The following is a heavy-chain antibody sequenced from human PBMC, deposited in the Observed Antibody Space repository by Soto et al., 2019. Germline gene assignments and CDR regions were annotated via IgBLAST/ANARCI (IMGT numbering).Heavy chain of an antibody. CDR2: IIPMFGTA. CDR3: ASGIQLWLRRINNGYSG. J-gene: IGHJ4*02. V-gene: IGHV1-69*12. Sequence: QVQLVQSGAEVKKPESSVKVSCKAPGGTFSTYAISWVRQAPGQGLEWMGGIIPMFGTANYAQRFQDRVTITADESTNTGYIELSSLRSEHTAVDFCASGIQLWLRRINNGYSGWGQGTLVTVSS. CDR1: GGTFSTYA. D-gene: IGHD5-18*01.